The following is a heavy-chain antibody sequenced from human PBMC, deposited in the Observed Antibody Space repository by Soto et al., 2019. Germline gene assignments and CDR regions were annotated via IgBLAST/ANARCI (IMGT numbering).Heavy chain of an antibody. CDR2: VHPSGNT. CDR3: TTVGDAWTTGL. D-gene: IGHD3-16*01. V-gene: IGHV4-39*02. Sequence: QLQLQESGPGLVKPSETLSLTCTVSAGSFSSSPGYYWGWMRQPPGKGLEWIGTVHPSGNTDYNPSFKSRVTIAKHSVMNPLSLQLTSVPAADTSIFSCTTVGDAWTTGLWRQGTLVTASS. J-gene: IGHJ4*02. CDR1: AGSFSSSPGYY.